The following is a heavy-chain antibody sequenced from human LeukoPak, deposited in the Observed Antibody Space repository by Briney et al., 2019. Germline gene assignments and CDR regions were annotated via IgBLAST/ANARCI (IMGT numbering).Heavy chain of an antibody. Sequence: PSETLSLTCTVSGVSISSYYWSWIRQPPGKGLEWIGYIYYSGSTNYNPSLKSRVTISVDTSKNQFSPKLSSVTAADTAVYYCAGSRSYFDYWGQGTLVTVSS. V-gene: IGHV4-59*01. CDR1: GVSISSYY. J-gene: IGHJ4*02. CDR3: AGSRSYFDY. CDR2: IYYSGST.